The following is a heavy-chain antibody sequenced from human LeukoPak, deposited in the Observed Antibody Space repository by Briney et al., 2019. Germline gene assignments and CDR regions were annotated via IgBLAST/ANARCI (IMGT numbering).Heavy chain of an antibody. CDR1: GFTFDDYA. CDR2: ISWNSGSI. CDR3: AKDMGGYSYGSPFDY. Sequence: GGSLRLSCAASGFTFDDYAMHWVRHAPGKGLEWVSGISWNSGSIGYADSVKGRFTISRDNAKNSLYLQMNSLRAEDTALYYFAKDMGGYSYGSPFDYWGQGTLVTVSS. V-gene: IGHV3-9*01. D-gene: IGHD5-18*01. J-gene: IGHJ4*02.